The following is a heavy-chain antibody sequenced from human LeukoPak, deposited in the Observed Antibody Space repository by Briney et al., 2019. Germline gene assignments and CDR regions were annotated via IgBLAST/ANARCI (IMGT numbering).Heavy chain of an antibody. CDR1: GFTFSRYG. D-gene: IGHD3-22*01. J-gene: IGHJ3*02. CDR2: IRYDESNK. V-gene: IGHV3-30*02. CDR3: ARGFSEPHYYDISGYYSDAFDI. Sequence: GGSLRLSCAASGFTFSRYGMHWVRQAPGKGLEWVAFIRYDESNKFYADSVKGRFTVSRDNSKNTLYLQMNSLRAEDTAVYYCARGFSEPHYYDISGYYSDAFDIWGQGTMVTVSS.